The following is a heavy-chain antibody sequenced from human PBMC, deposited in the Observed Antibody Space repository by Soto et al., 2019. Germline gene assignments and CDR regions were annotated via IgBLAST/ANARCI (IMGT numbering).Heavy chain of an antibody. CDR1: TSYG. D-gene: IGHD2-15*01. V-gene: IGHV1-18*04. CDR3: ARFSGGVYNTYYFYYGMDV. J-gene: IGHJ6*02. Sequence: TSYGISWVRQAPGQGLDWMGWITTYNGNTKYAQDLQGRVTMTTDTSTSTAYMELRSLRSDDTAVYYCARFSGGVYNTYYFYYGMDVSGQGTTVTVSS. CDR2: ITTYNGNT.